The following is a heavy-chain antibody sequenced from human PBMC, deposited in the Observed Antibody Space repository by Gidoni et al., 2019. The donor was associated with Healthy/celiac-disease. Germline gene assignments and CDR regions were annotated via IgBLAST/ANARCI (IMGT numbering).Heavy chain of an antibody. J-gene: IGHJ1*01. CDR2: IIPIFGTA. CDR1: GGTFSSYG. CDR3: ARGGSGTSNLDEYFQH. D-gene: IGHD6-13*01. V-gene: IGHV1-69*01. Sequence: QVQLVQSGAEVKKHGSSVKVSCKASGGTFSSYGISWVRQAPGQGLEWMGGIIPIFGTANYAQKFQGRVTITADESTSTAYMELSSLRSEDTAVYYCARGGSGTSNLDEYFQHWGQGTLVTVSS.